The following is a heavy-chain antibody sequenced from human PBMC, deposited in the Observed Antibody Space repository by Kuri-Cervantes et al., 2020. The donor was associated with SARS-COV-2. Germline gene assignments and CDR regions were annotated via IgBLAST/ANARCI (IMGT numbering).Heavy chain of an antibody. CDR3: ARDGYYDILTGYYY. J-gene: IGHJ4*02. Sequence: ASVKVSCKASGYTFTSYAMNWVRQAPGQGLEWMGWINTNTGNPTYAQGFTGRFVFSLDTSVSTAYLRISSLKAEDTAVYYCARDGYYDILTGYYYWGQGTLVTVSS. D-gene: IGHD3-9*01. V-gene: IGHV7-4-1*02. CDR2: INTNTGNP. CDR1: GYTFTSYA.